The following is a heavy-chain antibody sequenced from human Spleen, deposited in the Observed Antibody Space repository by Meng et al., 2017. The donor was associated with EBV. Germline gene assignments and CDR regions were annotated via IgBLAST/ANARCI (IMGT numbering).Heavy chain of an antibody. CDR2: IIPLFGTT. V-gene: IGHV1-69*01. CDR1: GHSFSSYG. D-gene: IGHD3-3*01. J-gene: IGHJ4*02. CDR3: ARGDTLLEWFVHSGY. Sequence: QVQLVQAGAEAKKPGPSVKVSCKASGHSFSSYGFNWVRQAPGQRLEWMGGIIPLFGTTHYAQKFQGRVTITADESTSTVYMQLNSLRADDTAVYFCARGDTLLEWFVHSGYWGQGTLVTVSS.